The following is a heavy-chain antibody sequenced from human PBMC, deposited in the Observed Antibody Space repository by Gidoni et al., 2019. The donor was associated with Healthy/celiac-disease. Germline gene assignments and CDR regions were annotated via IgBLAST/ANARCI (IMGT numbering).Heavy chain of an antibody. CDR3: ASQRRTTVTTND. CDR2: IYYSGST. V-gene: IGHV4-39*01. J-gene: IGHJ4*02. D-gene: IGHD4-4*01. Sequence: QLQLQESGPGLVKPSETLSLTCTVSGGSISSSSYYWGWIRQPPGKGLEWIGSIYYSGSTYYNPSLKSRVTISVDTSKNQFSLKLSSVTAADTAVYYCASQRRTTVTTNDWGQGTLVTVSS. CDR1: GGSISSSSYY.